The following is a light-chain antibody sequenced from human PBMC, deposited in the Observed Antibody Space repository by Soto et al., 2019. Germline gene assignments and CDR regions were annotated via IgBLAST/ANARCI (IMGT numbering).Light chain of an antibody. V-gene: IGKV3-15*01. Sequence: TQSPATLSVSPGETATLSCTTSQGLNRNLAWYQQKLGQAPRVLIYGAPTRAAGIPARFSGSGSGTEFILTISSLQSEDFAVYYCHEYNTWPWTFGQGTKVDIK. CDR2: GAP. CDR3: HEYNTWPWT. CDR1: QGLNRN. J-gene: IGKJ1*01.